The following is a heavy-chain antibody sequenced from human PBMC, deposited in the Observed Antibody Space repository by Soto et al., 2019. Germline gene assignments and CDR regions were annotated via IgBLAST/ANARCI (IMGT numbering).Heavy chain of an antibody. J-gene: IGHJ4*02. D-gene: IGHD6-6*01. Sequence: ASVKVSCKASGYTFPSYGISWVRQAPGQGLEWMGWISAYNGDTNSAQKLQGRVPMTTDTSTSTAYMELRSLRSDDTAVYYCARDRGIAARPRDRSLDYWGQGTRVTVSS. CDR1: GYTFPSYG. CDR2: ISAYNGDT. V-gene: IGHV1-18*04. CDR3: ARDRGIAARPRDRSLDY.